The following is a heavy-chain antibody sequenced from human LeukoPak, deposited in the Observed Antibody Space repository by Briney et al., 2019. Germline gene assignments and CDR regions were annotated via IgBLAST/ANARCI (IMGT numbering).Heavy chain of an antibody. D-gene: IGHD4-17*01. CDR3: ARVRRGDYVPDY. Sequence: PSDTLSITCTVSDGSVSSGSYYWSWIRQPPGKGLEWIGYIYYSGSTNYNPSLKSRVTISVDTSKNQFSLKLSSVTAADTAVYYCARVRRGDYVPDYWGQGTLVTVSS. J-gene: IGHJ4*02. V-gene: IGHV4-61*01. CDR1: DGSVSSGSYY. CDR2: IYYSGST.